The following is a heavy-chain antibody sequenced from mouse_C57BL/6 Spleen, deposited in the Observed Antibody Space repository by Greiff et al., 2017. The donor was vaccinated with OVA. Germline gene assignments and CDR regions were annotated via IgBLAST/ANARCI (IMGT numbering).Heavy chain of an antibody. J-gene: IGHJ2*01. V-gene: IGHV1-64*01. CDR2: IHPNSGST. CDR1: GYTFTSYW. CDR3: ASEFPYYFDD. Sequence: VQLQQPGAELVKPGASVSLSCKASGYTFTSYWMHWVKQRPGQGLEWIGMIHPNSGSTNYNAKFKSKATLTVDKSYSAAYMQLSSLTSEDSAVYYCASEFPYYFDDWGKGTTLTVSS.